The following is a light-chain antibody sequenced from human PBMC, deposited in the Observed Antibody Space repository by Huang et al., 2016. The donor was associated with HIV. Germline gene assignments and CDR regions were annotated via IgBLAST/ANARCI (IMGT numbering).Light chain of an antibody. J-gene: IGKJ2*01. V-gene: IGKV2-30*01. CDR3: MQGIHMPYT. CDR1: QGLVYSDGDTY. Sequence: DVVLTQSPLSLPVTVGQPASISCRCGQGLVYSDGDTYLNWFQQRAGQSPRRLIYKVSRRDSGVPDRFSGSGSGTNLTLKISRVGADDVGVYYCMQGIHMPYTFGQGTKLEIK. CDR2: KVS.